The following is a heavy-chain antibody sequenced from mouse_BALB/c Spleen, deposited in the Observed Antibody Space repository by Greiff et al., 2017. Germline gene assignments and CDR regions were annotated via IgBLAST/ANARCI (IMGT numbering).Heavy chain of an antibody. CDR1: GFTFSSYA. Sequence: EVQRVESGGGLVKPGGSLKLSCAASGFTFSSYAMSWVRQSPEKRLEWVAEISSGGSYTYYPDTVTGRFTISRDNAKNTLYLEMSSLRSEDTAMYYCARGEGLRRGFAYWGQGTLVTVSA. CDR2: ISSGGSYT. D-gene: IGHD2-2*01. V-gene: IGHV5-9-4*01. J-gene: IGHJ3*01. CDR3: ARGEGLRRGFAY.